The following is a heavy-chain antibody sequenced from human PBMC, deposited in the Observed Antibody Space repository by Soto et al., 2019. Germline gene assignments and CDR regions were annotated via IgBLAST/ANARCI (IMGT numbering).Heavy chain of an antibody. CDR1: GFTFSSYA. D-gene: IGHD3-9*01. CDR3: ARDIPSDYDILTGYYPGAFDI. J-gene: IGHJ3*02. V-gene: IGHV3-30*04. CDR2: ISYDGSNT. Sequence: GGSLRLSCAAFGFTFSSYAMHWVRQAPGKGLEWVAVISYDGSNTYYADSVKGRFTISRDNAKNSLYLQMNSLRAEDTAVYYCARDIPSDYDILTGYYPGAFDIWGQGTMVTVSS.